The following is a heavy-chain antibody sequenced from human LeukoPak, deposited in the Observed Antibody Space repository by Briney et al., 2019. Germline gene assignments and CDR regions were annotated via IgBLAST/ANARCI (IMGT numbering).Heavy chain of an antibody. CDR3: ARRTDYGDYQTEAFDI. Sequence: HGESLKISCKASGCSFTNYWIGWVGQMPGRCLELLGIIVPGDSDTSYSPSFQGQVTISADKSISIAYLQWSSLKASDTAMYYCARRTDYGDYQTEAFDIWGQGTMVTVSS. J-gene: IGHJ3*02. V-gene: IGHV5-51*01. CDR2: IVPGDSDT. D-gene: IGHD4-17*01. CDR1: GCSFTNYW.